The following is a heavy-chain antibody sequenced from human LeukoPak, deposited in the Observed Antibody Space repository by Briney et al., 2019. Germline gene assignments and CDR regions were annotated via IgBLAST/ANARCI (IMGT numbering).Heavy chain of an antibody. Sequence: GRSLRLSCAASGFTFSSYGMHWVRQAPGKGLEWVAVIWYDGSNTYYADSVKGPFTISRDNSKSTLYLQMNSLRAEDTAVYYCARDRGAADLDYWGQGTLVTVSS. V-gene: IGHV3-33*01. D-gene: IGHD6-13*01. CDR3: ARDRGAADLDY. CDR2: IWYDGSNT. J-gene: IGHJ4*02. CDR1: GFTFSSYG.